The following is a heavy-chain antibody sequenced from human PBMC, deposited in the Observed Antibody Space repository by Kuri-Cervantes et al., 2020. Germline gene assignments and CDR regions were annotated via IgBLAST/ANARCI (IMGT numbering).Heavy chain of an antibody. V-gene: IGHV3-11*01. D-gene: IGHD2-2*02. CDR2: ISSSGSTI. J-gene: IGHJ6*03. CDR1: GFTFSDYY. Sequence: GESLKISCAASGFTFSDYYMSWIRQAPGKGLEWVSYISSSGSTIYYADSVKGRFTISRDNAKNSLYLQMNSLRAEDTAVYYCTRALLYHYYYYYMDVWGKGTMVTSP. CDR3: TRALLYHYYYYYMDV.